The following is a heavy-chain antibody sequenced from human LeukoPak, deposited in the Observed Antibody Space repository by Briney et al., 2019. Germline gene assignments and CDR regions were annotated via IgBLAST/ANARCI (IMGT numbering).Heavy chain of an antibody. CDR1: GYTFTSYD. D-gene: IGHD2-21*01. CDR2: MNPNSGNT. Sequence: ASVKDSCKASGYTFTSYDINWVRQATGQGLEWMGWMNPNSGNTGYAQKFQGRVTMTRSTSISTAYMELSSLRFEDTAVYYCTRSVRNGHIDYWGQGTLVTVSS. CDR3: TRSVRNGHIDY. V-gene: IGHV1-8*01. J-gene: IGHJ4*02.